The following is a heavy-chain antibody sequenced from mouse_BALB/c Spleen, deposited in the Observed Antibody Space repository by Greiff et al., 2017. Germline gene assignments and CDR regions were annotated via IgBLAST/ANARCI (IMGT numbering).Heavy chain of an antibody. CDR3: TREKTYFDY. CDR1: GFTFSSYT. Sequence: DVLLVESGGGLVKPGGSLKLSCAASGFTFSSYTMSWVRQTPEKRLEWVATISSGGSYTYYPDSVKGRFTISRDNAKNTLYLQMSSLKSEDTAMYYCTREKTYFDYWGQGTTLTVSS. V-gene: IGHV5-6-4*01. CDR2: ISSGGSYT. J-gene: IGHJ2*01.